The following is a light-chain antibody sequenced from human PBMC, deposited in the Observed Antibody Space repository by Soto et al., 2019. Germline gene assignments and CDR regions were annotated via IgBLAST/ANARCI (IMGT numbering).Light chain of an antibody. Sequence: EIVMTQSPATLSVSPGEGATLSCRAGQSVNYNLAWYQQKPGQPPKLLIYWASTRESGVPDRFSGSGSGTAFTLTISSLQAEDVAVYYCQQYYSTPYTFGQGTKLEIK. J-gene: IGKJ2*01. CDR2: WAS. CDR3: QQYYSTPYT. V-gene: IGKV4-1*01. CDR1: QSVNYN.